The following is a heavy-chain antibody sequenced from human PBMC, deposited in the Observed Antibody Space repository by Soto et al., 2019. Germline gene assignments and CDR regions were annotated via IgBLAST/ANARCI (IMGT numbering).Heavy chain of an antibody. Sequence: PSETLSLTCTVSGGSISSYYWSWIRQPPGKGLEWIGYIYRGSTNYNPSLKSRVTISVDTSKNQFSLKLSSVTAADTAVYYCARQLWGLGNWFDPWGQGTLVT. CDR2: IYRGST. J-gene: IGHJ5*02. CDR3: ARQLWGLGNWFDP. D-gene: IGHD5-18*01. V-gene: IGHV4-59*08. CDR1: GGSISSYY.